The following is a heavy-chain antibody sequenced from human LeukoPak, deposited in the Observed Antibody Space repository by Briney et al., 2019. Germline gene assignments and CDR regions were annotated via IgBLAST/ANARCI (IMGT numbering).Heavy chain of an antibody. CDR2: IYYSGST. CDR3: AREIHYDSSGNLLDAFDI. Sequence: PSETLSLTCAVYGGSFSGYYWSWIRQPPGKGLEWIGYIYYSGSTNYNPSLKSRVTISVDTSKNQFSLKLSSVTAADTAVYYCAREIHYDSSGNLLDAFDIWGQGTMVTVSS. J-gene: IGHJ3*02. V-gene: IGHV4-59*01. D-gene: IGHD3-22*01. CDR1: GGSFSGYY.